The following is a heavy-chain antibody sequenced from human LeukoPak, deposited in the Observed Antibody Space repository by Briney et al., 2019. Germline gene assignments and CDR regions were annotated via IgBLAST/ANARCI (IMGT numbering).Heavy chain of an antibody. D-gene: IGHD2-15*01. CDR1: GFTFSSYA. J-gene: IGHJ4*02. CDR3: AKDLAYCSGGSCYFDY. V-gene: IGHV3-23*01. Sequence: GGCLRLSCAASGFTFSSYAMSWVRQAPGKGLEWFSAISGSGGSTYYADSVKGRFTISRDNSKNTLYLQMNSLRAEDTAVYYCAKDLAYCSGGSCYFDYWGQGTLVTVSS. CDR2: ISGSGGST.